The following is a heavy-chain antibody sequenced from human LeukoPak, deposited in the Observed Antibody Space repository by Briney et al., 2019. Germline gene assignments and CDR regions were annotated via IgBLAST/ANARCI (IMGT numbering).Heavy chain of an antibody. CDR3: AREGYSGYDPALRY. CDR2: INHSGST. D-gene: IGHD5-12*01. Sequence: SETLSLTCAVYGGSFSGYYWSWIRQPPGKGLEWIGEINHSGSTNYNPSLKSRVTISVDTSKNQFSLKLSSVTAVDTAVYYCAREGYSGYDPALRYWGQGTLVTVSS. J-gene: IGHJ4*02. CDR1: GGSFSGYY. V-gene: IGHV4-34*01.